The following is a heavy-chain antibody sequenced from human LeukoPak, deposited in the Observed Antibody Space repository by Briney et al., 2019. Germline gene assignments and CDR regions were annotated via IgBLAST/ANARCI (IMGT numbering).Heavy chain of an antibody. CDR1: GFTFSSYS. CDR2: ISTTGNYI. V-gene: IGHV3-21*01. J-gene: IGHJ4*02. CDR3: ARALVNYCTGGSCYFHY. D-gene: IGHD2-15*01. Sequence: GGSLRLSCAASGFTFSSYSMNWVRQAPGKGLEWVSSISTTGNYIHYADSVKGRFTISRDNAKNSPYLQMNSLRAEDTAVYYCARALVNYCTGGSCYFHYWGQGTLVTVSS.